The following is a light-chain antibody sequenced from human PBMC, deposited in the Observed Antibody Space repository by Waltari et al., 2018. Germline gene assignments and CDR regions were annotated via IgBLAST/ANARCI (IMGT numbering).Light chain of an antibody. CDR2: GAS. J-gene: IGKJ1*01. Sequence: EIVVTQSPATLSVSPGERATLSCRASQTVTPNLAWHQQRPGQAPRLLIYGASTRATGIPARFSGSGSGTEFTLTISSLQSEDFAVYYCQQYKNWPPRWTFGQGTKVEIK. CDR3: QQYKNWPPRWT. V-gene: IGKV3-15*01. CDR1: QTVTPN.